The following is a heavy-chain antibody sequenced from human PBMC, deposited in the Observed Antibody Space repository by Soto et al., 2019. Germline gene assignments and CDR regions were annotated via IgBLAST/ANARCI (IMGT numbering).Heavy chain of an antibody. D-gene: IGHD2-15*01. CDR3: AGTRGYCSGGNCPTLVDY. CDR2: IYFSWST. CDR1: GGSISSFY. V-gene: IGHV4-59*01. J-gene: IGHJ4*02. Sequence: LSLTCTVPGGSISSFYWRWIRQPPGKGLEWIGYIYFSWSTNYNPSLKSRVTISVDPSKNQFSLKLSSVTAADTAVYSCAGTRGYCSGGNCPTLVDYWGQGTLVTVSS.